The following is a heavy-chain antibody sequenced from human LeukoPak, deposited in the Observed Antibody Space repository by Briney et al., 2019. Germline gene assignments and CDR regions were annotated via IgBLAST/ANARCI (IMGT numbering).Heavy chain of an antibody. V-gene: IGHV1-8*01. Sequence: ASVKVSCKASGYIFTRYGISWVRQATGQGLEWMGWMNPNSGNTGYAQKFQGRVTMTRNTSISTAYMELSSLRSEDTAVYYCARGRRVPATAIDYWGQGTLVTVS. CDR3: ARGRRVPATAIDY. J-gene: IGHJ4*02. D-gene: IGHD2-2*01. CDR2: MNPNSGNT. CDR1: GYIFTRYG.